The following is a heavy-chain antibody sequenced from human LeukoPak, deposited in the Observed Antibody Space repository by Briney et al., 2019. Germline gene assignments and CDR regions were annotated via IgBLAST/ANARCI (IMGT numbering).Heavy chain of an antibody. Sequence: SETLSLTCTVSGGSVSSTTYYWGWIRQPPGKGLEWIGTIFYSGSTYYNPSLKSRVTISVDTSKNQFSLKLSSVNAADTAVYYCATGIRDGHYFDYWGQGTLVTVSS. J-gene: IGHJ4*02. CDR3: ATGIRDGHYFDY. V-gene: IGHV4-39*01. CDR1: GGSVSSTTYY. CDR2: IFYSGST. D-gene: IGHD6-13*01.